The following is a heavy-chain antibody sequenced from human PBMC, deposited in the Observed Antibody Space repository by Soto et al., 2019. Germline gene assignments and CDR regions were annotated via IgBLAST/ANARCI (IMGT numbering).Heavy chain of an antibody. D-gene: IGHD2-8*01. CDR2: ISHSETT. Sequence: SETLSLTCSVSGSYITSGDYHWTWIRQAPGEGLEWIGYISHSETTYYSPALKNRIIISSDFSMNQFSLRLNSVTAADTAVYFCAGFGVGDRDDKWGQGTLVTVSS. CDR3: AGFGVGDRDDK. V-gene: IGHV4-30-4*01. J-gene: IGHJ4*02. CDR1: GSYITSGDYH.